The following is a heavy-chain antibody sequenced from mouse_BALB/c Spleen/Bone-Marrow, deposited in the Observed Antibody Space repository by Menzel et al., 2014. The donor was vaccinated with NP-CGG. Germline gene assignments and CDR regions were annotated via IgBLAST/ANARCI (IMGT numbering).Heavy chain of an antibody. CDR1: GFTFTTYW. CDR2: INPNNGRT. Sequence: QVHVKQSGAALVKPGASVNLSCRASGFTFTTYWIHWVKQRPGQGLEWIGEINPNNGRTNYNERFKTKATLTVDKSSSTAYMQLSSLTSEDSAVYYCARGGRAMAFWGQGTSVTVSS. J-gene: IGHJ4*01. V-gene: IGHV1S81*02. D-gene: IGHD3-3*01. CDR3: ARGGRAMAF.